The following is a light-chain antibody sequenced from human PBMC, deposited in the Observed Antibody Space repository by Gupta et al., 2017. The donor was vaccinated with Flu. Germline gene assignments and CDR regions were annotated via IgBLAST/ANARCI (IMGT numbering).Light chain of an antibody. CDR2: DAS. V-gene: IGKV3-15*01. CDR3: QQNDNWPPIT. CDR1: QGVTTK. Sequence: ATLSVSPGERVILSGRASQGVTTKVAWYKHRPGQAPRLLIYDASTRDTGIPARFIGSGYGTEFSLIISSRQSEDFALYYCQQNDNWPPITFGGGTKVEVK. J-gene: IGKJ4*01.